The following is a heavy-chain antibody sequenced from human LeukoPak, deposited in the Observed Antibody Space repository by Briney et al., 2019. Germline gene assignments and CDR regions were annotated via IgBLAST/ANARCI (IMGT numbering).Heavy chain of an antibody. V-gene: IGHV3-64*01. CDR2: ISYNGRGT. CDR3: ARGGSTIFGALFDY. Sequence: ASVKVSCKASGYTFTGYYMHWVRQAPGKGLEYVSAISYNGRGTHYAHSVKGRFTISRDNFKNTLYLQMGSLRPEDMAIYYCARGGSTIFGALFDYWGQGALVTVSS. D-gene: IGHD3-3*01. CDR1: GYTFTGYY. J-gene: IGHJ4*02.